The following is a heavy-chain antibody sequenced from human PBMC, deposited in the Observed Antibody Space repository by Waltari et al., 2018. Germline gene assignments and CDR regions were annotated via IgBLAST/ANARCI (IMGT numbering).Heavy chain of an antibody. D-gene: IGHD3-10*01. CDR3: VTYRWLGY. Sequence: ETLAVEPVGGLDLPGGSLLRPCPVSESAFSTYWITWVRQAPGRALEWVGNINYDGSVKNYLDSVKGRFTISRDNARNSLYLQMNSLRAEDTAVYYCVTYRWLGYWGQGTLVTVSS. V-gene: IGHV3-7*03. J-gene: IGHJ4*02. CDR2: INYDGSVK. CDR1: ESAFSTYW.